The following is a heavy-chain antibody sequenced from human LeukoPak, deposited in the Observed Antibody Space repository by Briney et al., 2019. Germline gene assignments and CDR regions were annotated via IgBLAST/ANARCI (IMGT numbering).Heavy chain of an antibody. V-gene: IGHV1-69*01. Sequence: SVKVSCKASGGNYRTFAFTWVRQAPGQGLECLGGIIPVFETANYAQKFEGRVTMTADASTSTVHMELSGLRSEDTAVYYCAKWSGDRGALDLWGQGTMVTVSS. J-gene: IGHJ3*01. CDR2: IIPVFETA. D-gene: IGHD7-27*01. CDR3: AKWSGDRGALDL. CDR1: GGNYRTFA.